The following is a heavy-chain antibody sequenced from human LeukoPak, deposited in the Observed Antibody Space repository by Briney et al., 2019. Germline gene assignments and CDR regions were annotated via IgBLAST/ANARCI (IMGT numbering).Heavy chain of an antibody. J-gene: IGHJ4*02. V-gene: IGHV1-18*01. CDR3: ARASHRRGRPELDY. CDR2: NSASNGDT. CDR1: GYTFGTHG. Sequence: ASVKVSCKASGYTFGTHGVSWVRQAPGQGLEWMGWNSASNGDTIYAQKVQDRVTMTTDTSTSTAYMELRSLRSADTAVYYCARASHRRGRPELDYWGQGTLVTVSS. D-gene: IGHD1-14*01.